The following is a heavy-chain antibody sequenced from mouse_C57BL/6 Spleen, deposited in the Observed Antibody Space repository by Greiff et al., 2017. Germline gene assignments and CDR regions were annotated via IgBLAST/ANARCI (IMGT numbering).Heavy chain of an antibody. CDR2: ISYDGSN. Sequence: EVQLQQSGPGLVKPSPSLSLTCSVTGYSITSGYYWNWIRQFPGNKLEWMGYISYDGSNNYNPSLKNRISITRDTSKNQFFLKLNSVTTEDTATYYCARGVDYAMDYWGQGTSVTVSS. V-gene: IGHV3-6*01. CDR1: GYSITSGYY. J-gene: IGHJ4*01. CDR3: ARGVDYAMDY.